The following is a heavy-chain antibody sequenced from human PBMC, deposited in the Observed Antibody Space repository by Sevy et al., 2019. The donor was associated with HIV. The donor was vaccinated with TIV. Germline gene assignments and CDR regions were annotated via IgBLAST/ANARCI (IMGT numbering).Heavy chain of an antibody. J-gene: IGHJ6*02. D-gene: IGHD6-13*01. CDR3: AKSGIAAAGTPDYYYYGMDV. CDR2: ISWDGAGT. V-gene: IGHV3-43*01. Sequence: GGSLRLSCAASGFTFDDYTMDWVRQGPGKGLEWVSLISWDGAGTYYADSVKGRFTISRDNSKNSLYLQMNSLRTEDTALYYCAKSGIAAAGTPDYYYYGMDVWGQGTTVTVSS. CDR1: GFTFDDYT.